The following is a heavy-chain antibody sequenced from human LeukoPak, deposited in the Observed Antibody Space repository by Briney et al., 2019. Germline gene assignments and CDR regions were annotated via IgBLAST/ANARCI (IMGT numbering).Heavy chain of an antibody. CDR3: ARAAVNFDWLHFDY. D-gene: IGHD3-9*01. CDR1: GGTFSSYA. V-gene: IGHV1-69*01. J-gene: IGHJ4*02. Sequence: ASVKVSCKASGGTFSSYAISWVRQAPGQGLEWTGGIIPIFGTANYAQKFQGRVTITADESTSTAYMELSSLRSEDTAVYYCARAAVNFDWLHFDYWGQGTLVTVSS. CDR2: IIPIFGTA.